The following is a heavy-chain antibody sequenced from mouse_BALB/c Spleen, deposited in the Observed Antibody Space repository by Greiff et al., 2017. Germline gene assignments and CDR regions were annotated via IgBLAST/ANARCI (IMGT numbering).Heavy chain of an antibody. V-gene: IGHV5-6*01. J-gene: IGHJ2*01. CDR1: GFTFSSYG. Sequence: EVQLVESGGDLVKPGGSLKLSCAASGFTFSSYGMSWVRQTPDKRLEWVATISSGGSYTYYPDSVEGRFTISRDNAKNTLYLQMSSLKSEDTAMYYCAREVDGGDCFDYWGQGTTLTVSS. CDR2: ISSGGSYT. CDR3: AREVDGGDCFDY. D-gene: IGHD1-1*02.